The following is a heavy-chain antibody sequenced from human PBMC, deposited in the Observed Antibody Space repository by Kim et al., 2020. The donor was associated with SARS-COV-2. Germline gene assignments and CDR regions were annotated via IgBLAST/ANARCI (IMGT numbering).Heavy chain of an antibody. Sequence: DSVKGRFTNSRDDSKNTLYLQMKSLGAEDTAVYYCAKDSGGGYYYYYGMDVWGQGTTVTVSS. D-gene: IGHD3-10*01. CDR3: AKDSGGGYYYYYGMDV. J-gene: IGHJ6*02. V-gene: IGHV3-23*03.